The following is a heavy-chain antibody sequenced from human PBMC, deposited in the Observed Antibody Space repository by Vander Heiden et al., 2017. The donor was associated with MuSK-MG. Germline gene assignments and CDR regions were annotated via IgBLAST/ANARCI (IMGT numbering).Heavy chain of an antibody. CDR1: GFTSSSHD. V-gene: IGHV3-13*05. D-gene: IGHD7-27*01. Sequence: VRLVESGGGLAQPGGSLRLSWEAAGFTSSSHDMHWVRQSSGKSLEWVSGMTGRGGPAYSDSVRGRFTIYRDIAKSSLYLQMSSLRADDTAIYYCVRGGVWGISSNWFDSWGQGALVTVSS. CDR2: MTGRGGP. CDR3: VRGGVWGISSNWFDS. J-gene: IGHJ5*01.